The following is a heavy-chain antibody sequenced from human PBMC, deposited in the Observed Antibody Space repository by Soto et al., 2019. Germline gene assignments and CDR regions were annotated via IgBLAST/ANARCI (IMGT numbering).Heavy chain of an antibody. CDR2: ISGSGKST. Sequence: QLLESGGGLVQPGGSLRLSCAVSGFTFSSYAMSWVRQAPGKGLEWISVISGSGKSTNYADSVKGRFTTSRDNSKNPLYLQMSGLRAEDTAIYYCAKLSSVTMIVDVITGRSFDYWGQGTLVTVSS. CDR3: AKLSSVTMIVDVITGRSFDY. D-gene: IGHD3-22*01. V-gene: IGHV3-23*01. J-gene: IGHJ4*02. CDR1: GFTFSSYA.